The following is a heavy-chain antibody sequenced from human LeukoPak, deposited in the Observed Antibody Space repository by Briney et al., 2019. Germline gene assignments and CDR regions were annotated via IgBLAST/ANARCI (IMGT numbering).Heavy chain of an antibody. CDR2: MYYSGTT. V-gene: IGHV4-39*01. D-gene: IGHD1-26*01. CDR1: GGSISRSSYY. J-gene: IGHJ5*02. CDR3: ARHRYRSGSDWIDP. Sequence: PSETLSLTCTVSGGSISRSSYYWGWIRQPPGKGLEWIGSMYYSGTTYYNPSPKSRVTISVDTSKNQFSLKLSSVTAADTAVYYCARHRYRSGSDWIDPWGQGTLVTVSS.